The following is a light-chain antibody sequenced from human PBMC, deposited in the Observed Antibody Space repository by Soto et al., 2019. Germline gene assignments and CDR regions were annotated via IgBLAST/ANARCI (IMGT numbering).Light chain of an antibody. CDR2: DVS. Sequence: DIQMTQSPSTLSASVGXRVTITCRASQSVSNWLAWYQHKPGKAPKLLIYDVSSLESGVPSRFSGSGSGTEFILTISSLQPDDFATYYCQQYDSYSWTFGQGTKVDTK. J-gene: IGKJ1*01. CDR1: QSVSNW. CDR3: QQYDSYSWT. V-gene: IGKV1-5*01.